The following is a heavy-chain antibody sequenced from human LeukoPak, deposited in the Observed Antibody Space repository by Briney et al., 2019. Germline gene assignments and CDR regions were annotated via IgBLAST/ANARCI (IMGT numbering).Heavy chain of an antibody. CDR2: INHSGST. Sequence: KPSETLSLTCAVYGGSFSGYYWSWIRQPPGKGLEWIGEINHSGSTNYNPSLKSRVTISVDTSKNQFSLKLSSVTAADTAVYYCAREVVPAAPGYYYYYMDVWGKGTTVTISS. CDR3: AREVVPAAPGYYYYYMDV. CDR1: GGSFSGYY. D-gene: IGHD2-2*01. J-gene: IGHJ6*03. V-gene: IGHV4-34*01.